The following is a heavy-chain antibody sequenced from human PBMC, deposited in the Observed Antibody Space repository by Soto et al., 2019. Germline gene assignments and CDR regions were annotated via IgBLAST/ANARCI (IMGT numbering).Heavy chain of an antibody. CDR2: IDPSDSYT. J-gene: IGHJ6*02. V-gene: IGHV5-10-1*01. CDR3: ASLDCSGGSCYSYLMDV. CDR1: GYSFTSYW. D-gene: IGHD2-15*01. Sequence: PGESLKISGKGSGYSFTSYWISWVRQMPGKGLEWMGRIDPSDSYTNYSPSFQGHVTISADKSISTAYLQWSSLKASDTAMYYCASLDCSGGSCYSYLMDVWGQGTTVTVSS.